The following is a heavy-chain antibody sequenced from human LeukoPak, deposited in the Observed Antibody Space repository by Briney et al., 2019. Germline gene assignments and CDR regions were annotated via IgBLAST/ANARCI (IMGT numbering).Heavy chain of an antibody. D-gene: IGHD1-26*01. CDR2: IYYSGST. J-gene: IGHJ4*02. V-gene: IGHV4-59*01. CDR3: ASIQPRPGVDY. CDR1: GGSISSYY. Sequence: SETLSLTCTVSGGSISSYYWSWTRQPPGKGLEWIGYIYYSGSTNYNPSLKSRVTISVDTSKNQFSLKLSSVTAADTAVYYCASIQPRPGVDYWGQGTLVTVSS.